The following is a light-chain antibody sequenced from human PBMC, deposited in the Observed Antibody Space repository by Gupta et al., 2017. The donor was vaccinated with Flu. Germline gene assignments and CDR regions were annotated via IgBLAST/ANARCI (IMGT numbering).Light chain of an antibody. CDR2: DVS. CDR3: YSYAGSYTSWV. CDR1: SSDVGGYNS. J-gene: IGLJ3*02. Sequence: QSALTQPRSASGSPGQSVTISCTGTSSDVGGYNSVSWYQQHPGKAPKVIIYDVSKRPSGVPDRFSGSNSGNTASLTISGLQAEDEADYYCYSYAGSYTSWVFGGGTKLTVL. V-gene: IGLV2-11*01.